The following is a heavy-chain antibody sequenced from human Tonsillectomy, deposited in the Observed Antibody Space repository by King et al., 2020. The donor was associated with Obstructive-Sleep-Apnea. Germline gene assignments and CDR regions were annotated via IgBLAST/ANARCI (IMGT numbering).Heavy chain of an antibody. V-gene: IGHV4-59*08. CDR3: ARHSRDDYLWGTYRFKASAYFDY. Sequence: QLQESGPGLVKPSETLSLTCTVSGGSISSYYWSWIRQPPGKGLEWIGYIYYSGSTKYNPSLKSRVTISVDTSKNQFSFRLSSVTAADTAMFYCARHSRDDYLWGTYRFKASAYFDYWGQGTLVTVSS. J-gene: IGHJ4*02. CDR2: IYYSGST. CDR1: GGSISSYY. D-gene: IGHD3-16*02.